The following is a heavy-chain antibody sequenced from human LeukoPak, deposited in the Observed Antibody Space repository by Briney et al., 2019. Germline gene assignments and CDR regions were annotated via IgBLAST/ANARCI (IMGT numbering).Heavy chain of an antibody. J-gene: IGHJ4*02. CDR2: IKQDGSEK. CDR1: GFNFSSYW. CDR3: ARVGYSYGLDY. V-gene: IGHV3-7*01. D-gene: IGHD5-18*01. Sequence: GGSLRLSCAASGFNFSSYWMSWVRQAPGKGLEWVANIKQDGSEKYYVDSVKGRFTICRDNAKNSLYLQMNSLRAEDTAVYYCARVGYSYGLDYWGQGTLVTVSS.